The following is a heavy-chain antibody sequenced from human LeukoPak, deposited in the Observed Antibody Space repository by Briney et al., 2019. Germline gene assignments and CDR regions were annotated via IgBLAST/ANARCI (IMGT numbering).Heavy chain of an antibody. J-gene: IGHJ4*02. CDR1: GGSVTSDNCY. D-gene: IGHD6-19*01. V-gene: IGHV4-61*01. Sequence: SETLSLTCNVSGGSVTSDNCYWTWIRQAPGKGLEWIGHVSHSGTINYNPSLRSRVTISVDTSKNQFSLNLSSVTAADTAVYYCARVIGSGWYETFDYWGQGTLVTVSS. CDR2: VSHSGTI. CDR3: ARVIGSGWYETFDY.